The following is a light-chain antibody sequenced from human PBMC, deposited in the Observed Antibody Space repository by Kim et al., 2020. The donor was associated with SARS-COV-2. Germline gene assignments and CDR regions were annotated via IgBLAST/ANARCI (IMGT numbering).Light chain of an antibody. V-gene: IGLV2-23*02. J-gene: IGLJ2*01. CDR3: CSYAGSSTVL. CDR2: EVS. Sequence: QSALTQPASVSGSPGQSITISCTGTSSDVGSYNLVSWYQQHPGKATKLMIYEVSKRPSGVSNRFSGSKSGNTASLTISGLQAEDEADYYCCSYAGSSTVLFGGGTQLTVL. CDR1: SSDVGSYNL.